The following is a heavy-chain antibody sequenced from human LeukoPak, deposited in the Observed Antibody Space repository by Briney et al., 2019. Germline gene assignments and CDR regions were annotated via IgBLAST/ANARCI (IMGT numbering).Heavy chain of an antibody. Sequence: GGSLRLSCAASGFTFSSYGMHWVRQAPGKGLEWVSYIRSSSTIYYADSVKGRFTISRDNAKNSLYLQMDSLRDEDTAVYYCARDNNWAFDYWGQGTLVTVSS. D-gene: IGHD1-20*01. CDR1: GFTFSSYG. CDR3: ARDNNWAFDY. J-gene: IGHJ4*02. CDR2: IRSSSTI. V-gene: IGHV3-48*02.